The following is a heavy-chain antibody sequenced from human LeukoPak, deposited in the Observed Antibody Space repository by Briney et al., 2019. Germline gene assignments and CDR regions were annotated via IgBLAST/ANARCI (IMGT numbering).Heavy chain of an antibody. V-gene: IGHV4-59*08. D-gene: IGHD3-3*01. CDR1: GGSMSSYY. CDR3: ARAQLRFLEWLSNFDY. J-gene: IGHJ4*02. CDR2: IYYRGST. Sequence: SETLSLTCTVSGGSMSSYYWSWIRQPPGKGLEWIGYIYYRGSTNYNPSLKSRVTISIDTSKKQFSLRLRSVTAADTAVYYCARAQLRFLEWLSNFDYWGQGTLVTVSS.